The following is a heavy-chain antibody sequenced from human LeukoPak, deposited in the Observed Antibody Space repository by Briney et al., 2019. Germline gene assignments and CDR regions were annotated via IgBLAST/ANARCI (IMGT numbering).Heavy chain of an antibody. V-gene: IGHV4-59*01. CDR3: ARDVAAMDSGFDY. CDR1: GGSISSYY. J-gene: IGHJ4*02. D-gene: IGHD5-18*01. CDR2: IYYSGST. Sequence: SETLSLTCTVSGGSISSYYWSWIRQPPGKGLEWIGYIYYSGSTNYNPSLKSRVTISVDTSKNQFSLKLSSVTAADTAVYYCARDVAAMDSGFDYWGQGTLVTVSS.